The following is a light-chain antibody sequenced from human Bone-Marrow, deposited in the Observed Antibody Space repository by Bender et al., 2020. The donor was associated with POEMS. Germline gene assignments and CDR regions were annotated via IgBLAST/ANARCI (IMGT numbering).Light chain of an antibody. CDR2: DVS. Sequence: QSALTQPRSVAGSPGQSVTISCTGTSSDVGGYNYVSWYQQHPGKAPKLVIYDVSKRPSGVPDRFSGSKSGNTASLTISGLQAEDEADYYCCSYVAYYTFVFGGGTMLTVL. J-gene: IGLJ3*02. V-gene: IGLV2-11*01. CDR3: CSYVAYYTFV. CDR1: SSDVGGYNY.